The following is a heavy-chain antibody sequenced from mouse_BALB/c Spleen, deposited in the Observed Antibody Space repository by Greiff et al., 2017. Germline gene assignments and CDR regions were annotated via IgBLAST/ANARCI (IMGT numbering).Heavy chain of an antibody. D-gene: IGHD2-3*01. V-gene: IGHV5-17*02. J-gene: IGHJ1*01. CDR1: GFTFSSFG. CDR2: ISSGSSTI. CDR3: ARSGYYGVWYFDV. Sequence: EVQLVESGGGLVQPGGSRKLSCAASGFTFSSFGMHWVRQAPEKGLEWVAYISSGSSTIYYADTVKGRFTISRDNPKNTLFLQMTSLRSEDTAMYYCARSGYYGVWYFDVWGAGTTVTVSS.